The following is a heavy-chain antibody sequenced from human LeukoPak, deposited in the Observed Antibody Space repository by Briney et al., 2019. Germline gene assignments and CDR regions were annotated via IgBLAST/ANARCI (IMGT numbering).Heavy chain of an antibody. J-gene: IGHJ6*03. D-gene: IGHD6-6*01. V-gene: IGHV3-11*04. CDR1: GFTFSDYY. CDR2: ISSSGSTI. Sequence: GGSLRLSCAASGFTFSDYYMSWIRQAPGEGLEWVSYISSSGSTIYYADSVKGRFTISRDNAKNSLYLQMNSLRAEDTAVYYCAVRAAARYYYYYMDVWGKGTTVTVSS. CDR3: AVRAAARYYYYYMDV.